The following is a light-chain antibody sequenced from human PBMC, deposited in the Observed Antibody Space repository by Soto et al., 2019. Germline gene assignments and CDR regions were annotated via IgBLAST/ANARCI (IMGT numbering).Light chain of an antibody. CDR3: SSYGGNNNYV. CDR2: EVS. V-gene: IGLV2-8*01. J-gene: IGLJ1*01. CDR1: SSDLGGYDY. Sequence: QSVLTQPPSASGSPGQSVTISCTGTSSDLGGYDYVSWYQHHPGKAPKLIIYEVSERPSGVPDRFSGSKSGNTASLTVSGLQAEDEADYSCSSYGGNNNYVFGTGTKVTVL.